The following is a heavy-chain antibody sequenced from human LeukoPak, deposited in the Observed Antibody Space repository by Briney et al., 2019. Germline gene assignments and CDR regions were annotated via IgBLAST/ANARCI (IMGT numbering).Heavy chain of an antibody. CDR2: ISWNSGSI. J-gene: IGHJ6*02. V-gene: IGHV3-9*01. Sequence: GGSLRLSCAASGFTFDDYAMHWVRHAPGKGLEWVSGISWNSGSIGYADSVKGRFTISRDNAKNSLYLQMNSLRAEDTALYYCAKDITPVNTFVEYGMVVWGQGTAVTVSS. CDR3: AKDITPVNTFVEYGMVV. D-gene: IGHD3-16*01. CDR1: GFTFDDYA.